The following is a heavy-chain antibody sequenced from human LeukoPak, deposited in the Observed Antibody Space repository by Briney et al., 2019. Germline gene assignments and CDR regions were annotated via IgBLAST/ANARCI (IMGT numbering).Heavy chain of an antibody. Sequence: ASVKVSCKASGYTFTGYGFSWVRQAPGQGLEWMGWINPTSGGTNYAQKFQGRVTMTRDTSISTAYMDLSRLTSDDTAVFYCVRFSGSSNFDSWGQGTLVTVSS. D-gene: IGHD1-26*01. V-gene: IGHV1-2*02. CDR3: VRFSGSSNFDS. CDR1: GYTFTGYG. CDR2: INPTSGGT. J-gene: IGHJ4*02.